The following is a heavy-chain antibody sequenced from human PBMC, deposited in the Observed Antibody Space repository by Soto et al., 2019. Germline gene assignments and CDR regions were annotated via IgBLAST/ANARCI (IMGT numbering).Heavy chain of an antibody. D-gene: IGHD6-19*01. CDR3: ARGSIILGYSSGWYDY. CDR1: GGSFSGYY. Sequence: QVQLQQWGAGLLKPSETLSLTCAVYGGSFSGYYWSWIRQPPGKGLEWIGEINHSGSTNYNPSLKSRVTISVDTSKNQFSLKLSSVTAADTAVYYCARGSIILGYSSGWYDYWGQGTLVTVSS. J-gene: IGHJ4*02. CDR2: INHSGST. V-gene: IGHV4-34*01.